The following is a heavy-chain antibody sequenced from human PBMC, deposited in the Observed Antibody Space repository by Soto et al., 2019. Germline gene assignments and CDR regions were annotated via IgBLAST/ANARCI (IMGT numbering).Heavy chain of an antibody. D-gene: IGHD2-2*02. CDR1: GGTFSSYA. CDR2: IIPIFGTA. J-gene: IGHJ6*02. CDR3: ARKDIVVVPAAIHYGMDV. Sequence: QVQLVQSGAEVKKPGSSVKVSCKASGGTFSSYAISWVRQAPGQGLEWMGGIIPIFGTANYAQKFQGRVTITADKSPSTAYMELSSLRSEDTAVYYCARKDIVVVPAAIHYGMDVWGQGTKVTVSS. V-gene: IGHV1-69*06.